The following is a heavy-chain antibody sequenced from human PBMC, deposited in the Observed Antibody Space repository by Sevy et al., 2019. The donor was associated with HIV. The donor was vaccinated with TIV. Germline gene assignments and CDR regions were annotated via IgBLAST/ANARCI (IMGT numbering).Heavy chain of an antibody. J-gene: IGHJ6*02. Sequence: ASVKVSCKASGGTFSSYAISWVRQAPGQGLEWMGGIIPIFGTANYAQKFQGRVTITADESTSTANMELSSLRSEDTAVYYCARGMTTVVLQYYYYGMDVWGQGTTVTVSS. CDR2: IIPIFGTA. CDR1: GGTFSSYA. D-gene: IGHD4-17*01. V-gene: IGHV1-69*13. CDR3: ARGMTTVVLQYYYYGMDV.